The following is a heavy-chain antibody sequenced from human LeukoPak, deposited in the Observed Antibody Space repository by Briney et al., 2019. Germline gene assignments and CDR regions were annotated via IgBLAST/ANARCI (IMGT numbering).Heavy chain of an antibody. D-gene: IGHD1-7*01. CDR2: MNPNSGNT. Sequence: ASVKVSCKASGYTFTSYDINWVRQATGQGLEWMGWMNPNSGNTGYAQKFQGRVTMTRNTSISTAYMELSSLRSEDTAVYYCARGLRVYNWNSPFGYWGQGTLVTVSS. CDR3: ARGLRVYNWNSPFGY. V-gene: IGHV1-8*01. J-gene: IGHJ4*02. CDR1: GYTFTSYD.